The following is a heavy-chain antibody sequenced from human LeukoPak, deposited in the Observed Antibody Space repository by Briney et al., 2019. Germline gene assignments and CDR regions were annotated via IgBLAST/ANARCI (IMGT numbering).Heavy chain of an antibody. J-gene: IGHJ6*03. Sequence: PGGSLRLSCAASGFTFSSYTMNWVRQAPGKGLEWVSSISRNSSYIYYADSVKGRVTISRNNAKNSLYLQMNSLRAEDTAVYYCARDRGNQRGYYYYYMDVWGKGTTVTISS. CDR2: ISRNSSYI. CDR1: GFTFSSYT. CDR3: ARDRGNQRGYYYYYMDV. D-gene: IGHD1-14*01. V-gene: IGHV3-21*01.